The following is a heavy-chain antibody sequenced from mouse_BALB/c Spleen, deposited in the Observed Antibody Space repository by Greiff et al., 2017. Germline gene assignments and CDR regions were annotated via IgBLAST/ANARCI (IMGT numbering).Heavy chain of an antibody. CDR1: GYTFSSYW. J-gene: IGHJ4*01. Sequence: QVQLQQSGAELMKPGASVKISCKATGYTFSSYWIEWVKQRPGHGLEWIGEILPGSGSTNYNEKFKGKATFTADTSSNTAYMQLSSLTSEDSAVYYCASGVRRDYYAMDYWGQGTSVTVSS. CDR2: ILPGSGST. V-gene: IGHV1-9*01. D-gene: IGHD2-14*01. CDR3: ASGVRRDYYAMDY.